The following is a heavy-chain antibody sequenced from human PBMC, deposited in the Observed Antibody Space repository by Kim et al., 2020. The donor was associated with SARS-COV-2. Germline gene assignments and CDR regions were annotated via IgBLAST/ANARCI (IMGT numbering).Heavy chain of an antibody. CDR2: INAGNGNT. CDR1: GYTFTSYA. D-gene: IGHD6-13*01. J-gene: IGHJ2*01. Sequence: ASVKVSCKASGYTFTSYAVHWVRQAPGQRLEWMGWINAGNGNTKYLEKFQGRVTITRDTSASTVYMELSSLRSEDTAVYYCARGGRAAAACFDLWGRGT. V-gene: IGHV1-3*01. CDR3: ARGGRAAAACFDL.